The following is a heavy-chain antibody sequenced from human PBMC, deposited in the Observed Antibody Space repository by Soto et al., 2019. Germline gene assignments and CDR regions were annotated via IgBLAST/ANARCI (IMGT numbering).Heavy chain of an antibody. V-gene: IGHV3-23*01. Sequence: GGSLRLSCAASGFTFSSYAMSWVRQAPGKGLEWVSAIRHDGAGSYYADFVRGRFTISRDNAKNTLYLQMNSLRAEDTAVYFCAADLVAGSGSLGHWGQGTLVTVSS. CDR1: GFTFSSYA. CDR2: IRHDGAGS. D-gene: IGHD3-10*01. CDR3: AADLVAGSGSLGH. J-gene: IGHJ4*02.